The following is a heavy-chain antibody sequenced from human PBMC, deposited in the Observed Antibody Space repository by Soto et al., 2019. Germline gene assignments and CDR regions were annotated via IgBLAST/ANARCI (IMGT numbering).Heavy chain of an antibody. CDR2: INAGNGNT. D-gene: IGHD1-1*01. Sequence: ASVKVSCKASGYTFTSYAMHWVRQAPGQRLEWMGWINAGNGNTKYSQKFQGRVTITRDTSASTAYMELSSLRSEDTAVYYCARVRTTGTTRWFDPWGQGTLVTV. J-gene: IGHJ5*02. CDR3: ARVRTTGTTRWFDP. V-gene: IGHV1-3*01. CDR1: GYTFTSYA.